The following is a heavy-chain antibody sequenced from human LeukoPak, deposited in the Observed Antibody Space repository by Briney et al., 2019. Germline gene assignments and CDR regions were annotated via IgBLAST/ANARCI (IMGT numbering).Heavy chain of an antibody. CDR2: MNPNSGDT. J-gene: IGHJ3*02. CDR3: AVGDARAVANAFDI. D-gene: IGHD6-19*01. V-gene: IGHV1-8*01. Sequence: ASVRVSCKASGYTFTSYDFNWVRQATGQGLEWMGWMNPNSGDTGYAQQFQGRVTMTRTTSISTAYMELTNLRSEDTAVYYCAVGDARAVANAFDIWGQGTKVTVFS. CDR1: GYTFTSYD.